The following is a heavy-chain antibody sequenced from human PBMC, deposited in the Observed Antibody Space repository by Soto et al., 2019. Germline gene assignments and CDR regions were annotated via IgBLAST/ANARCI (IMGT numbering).Heavy chain of an antibody. CDR3: ARDLRFLEWLPLEV. V-gene: IGHV3-21*01. Sequence: PGGSLRLSCAASGVTFSSSSMNWVRQAPGKGLEWVSSISSSSSYIYYADSVKGRFTISRDNAKNSLYLQMNSLRAEDTAVYYCARDLRFLEWLPLEVWGQGTTVTVSS. J-gene: IGHJ6*02. CDR2: ISSSSSYI. CDR1: GVTFSSSS. D-gene: IGHD3-3*01.